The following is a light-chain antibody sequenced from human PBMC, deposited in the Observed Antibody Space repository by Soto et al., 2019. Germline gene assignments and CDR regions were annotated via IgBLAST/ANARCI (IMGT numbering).Light chain of an antibody. V-gene: IGKV3-15*01. Sequence: EIVMTQSPATLSVSPGERATLSCRASQSVSSNLAWYQQKPGQAPRLLIYGASTRATGIPARFSGSGSGTEFTLTISSLQYEDFAVYYCQQYINWPPWTFGQGTKVEIK. J-gene: IGKJ1*01. CDR1: QSVSSN. CDR3: QQYINWPPWT. CDR2: GAS.